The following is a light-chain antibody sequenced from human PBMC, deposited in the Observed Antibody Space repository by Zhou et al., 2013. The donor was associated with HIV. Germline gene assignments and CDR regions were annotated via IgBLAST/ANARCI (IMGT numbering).Light chain of an antibody. V-gene: IGKV3-20*01. CDR3: QQYGNSVSHLT. CDR1: QSVTSNY. Sequence: EIVMTQSPTTLSLSPGERATLSCRASQSVTSNYLAWFQQKLGQAPRLLIYGSSDRATGIPDRFSGSGSGTDFTLTISRLEPEDFAVYYCQQYGNSVSHLTFGGGTTVEIK. J-gene: IGKJ4*01. CDR2: GSS.